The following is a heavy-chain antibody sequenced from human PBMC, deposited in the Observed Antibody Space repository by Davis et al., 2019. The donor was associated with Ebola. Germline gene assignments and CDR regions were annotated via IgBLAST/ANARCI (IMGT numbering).Heavy chain of an antibody. J-gene: IGHJ4*02. D-gene: IGHD2/OR15-2a*01. Sequence: PSGSLSLSCAASGFTLTNYWMHLGRQIPRKGVVWVSGINGDGSHTFYADAVTGRFTIYRDNAMNMVYLQMNSLRAEDTAVYYCTTAFEYWGQGTLVTVPS. CDR2: INGDGSHT. V-gene: IGHV3-74*01. CDR3: TTAFEY. CDR1: GFTLTNYW.